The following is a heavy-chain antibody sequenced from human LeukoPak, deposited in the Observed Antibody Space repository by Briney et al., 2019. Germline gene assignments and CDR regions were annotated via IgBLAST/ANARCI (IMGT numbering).Heavy chain of an antibody. J-gene: IGHJ5*02. CDR2: IGYDGNNK. Sequence: PGGSLRLSCAASGFTFSSYGMHWVRQAPGKGLEWVAFIGYDGNNKYYPDSVKGRFTISRDISKNTLYLQMNSLRAEDTAVYYCARDNSVRDEAWWFSPWGQGTLVTVSS. D-gene: IGHD5-24*01. CDR1: GFTFSSYG. V-gene: IGHV3-30*02. CDR3: ARDNSVRDEAWWFSP.